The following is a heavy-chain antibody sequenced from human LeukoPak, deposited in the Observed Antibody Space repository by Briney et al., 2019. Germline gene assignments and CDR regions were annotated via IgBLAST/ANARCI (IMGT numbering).Heavy chain of an antibody. J-gene: IGHJ4*02. CDR1: GYTFTGYY. V-gene: IGHV1-2*06. CDR2: INPNSGGT. D-gene: IGHD5-18*01. Sequence: ASVRVSCKASGYTFTGYYMHWVRQAPGQGLEWMGRINPNSGGTNYAQKFQGRVTMTRDTSISTAYMELSRLRSDDTAVYYCARESYGLSLNYWGQGTLVTVSS. CDR3: ARESYGLSLNY.